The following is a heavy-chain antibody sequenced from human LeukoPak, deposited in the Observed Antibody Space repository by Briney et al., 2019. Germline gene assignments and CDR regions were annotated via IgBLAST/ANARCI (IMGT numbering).Heavy chain of an antibody. CDR1: GFTFSSDS. CDR2: ISSSSSYI. CDR3: ARDPGYSYGYDY. D-gene: IGHD5-18*01. Sequence: GGSLRLCCAASGFTFSSDSRNWVRQAPGKGLECVSSISSSSSYIYYADSVKGRFTISRDNAKNSLYLQMNSLRAEDTAVYYCARDPGYSYGYDYWGQGTLVTVSS. V-gene: IGHV3-21*01. J-gene: IGHJ4*02.